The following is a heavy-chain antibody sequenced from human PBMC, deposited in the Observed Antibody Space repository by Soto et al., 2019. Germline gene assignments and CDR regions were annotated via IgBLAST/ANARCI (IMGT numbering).Heavy chain of an antibody. CDR3: AKDPYGDYAHY. Sequence: PGGSLRLSCAASGFTFSSYGMHWVRQAPGKGLEWVAVISYDGSNKYYADSVKGRFTISRDNSKNTLYLQMNSLRAEDTAVYYCAKDPYGDYAHYWGQGTLVTVSS. J-gene: IGHJ4*02. CDR1: GFTFSSYG. V-gene: IGHV3-30*18. CDR2: ISYDGSNK. D-gene: IGHD4-17*01.